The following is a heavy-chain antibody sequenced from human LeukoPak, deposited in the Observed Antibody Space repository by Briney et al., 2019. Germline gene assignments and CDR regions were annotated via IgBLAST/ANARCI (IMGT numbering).Heavy chain of an antibody. CDR3: ARDFSSSWYLQYYFDY. J-gene: IGHJ4*02. D-gene: IGHD6-13*01. Sequence: KTSQTLSLTCAISGDSFSSNSAAWNWIRQSPSRGLEWLVRTYYRSKLYNDYAVSVKSRITINPDTYKNQFSLQLNSVTPEDTAVYYCARDFSSSWYLQYYFDYWGQGTLVTVSS. CDR1: GDSFSSNSAA. V-gene: IGHV6-1*01. CDR2: TYYRSKLYN.